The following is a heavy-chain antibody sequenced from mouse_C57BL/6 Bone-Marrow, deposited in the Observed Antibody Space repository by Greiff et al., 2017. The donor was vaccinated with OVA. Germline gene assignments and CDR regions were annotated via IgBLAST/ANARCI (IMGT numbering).Heavy chain of an antibody. CDR1: GYTFTSYW. CDR2: IYPGSGST. Sequence: QVQLQQSGAELVKPGASVKMSCKASGYTFTSYWITWVKQRPGQGLEWIGDIYPGSGSTNYNEKFKSKATLTVDTSSSTAYMQLSSLTSEDSAVYYCARIFWDYGSSSYWYCDVWGTGTTVTVSS. J-gene: IGHJ1*03. CDR3: ARIFWDYGSSSYWYCDV. D-gene: IGHD1-1*01. V-gene: IGHV1-55*01.